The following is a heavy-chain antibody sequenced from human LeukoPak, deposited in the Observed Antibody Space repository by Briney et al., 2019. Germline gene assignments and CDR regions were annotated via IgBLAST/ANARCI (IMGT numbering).Heavy chain of an antibody. Sequence: GGSLRLSCAASGFTFSSYAMSWVRQAPGKGLEWVGRIKSKTDGGTTDYAAPVKGRFTISRDDSKNTLYLQMDSLKIDDTAVYYCATEELQIDYWGQGTLVTVSS. CDR3: ATEELQIDY. CDR1: GFTFSSYA. J-gene: IGHJ4*02. CDR2: IKSKTDGGTT. V-gene: IGHV3-15*01. D-gene: IGHD1-26*01.